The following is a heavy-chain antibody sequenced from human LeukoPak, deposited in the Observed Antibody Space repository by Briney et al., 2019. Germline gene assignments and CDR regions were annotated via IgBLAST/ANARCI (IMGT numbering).Heavy chain of an antibody. CDR1: GYTFTSYD. Sequence: GASVKVSCKASGYTFTSYDINWVRQATGQGLEWMGWMNPNSGNTGYAQKFQGRVTMTRNTSISTAYMELSSLRSEDAAVYYCARGITMIVVALFDPWGQGTLVTVSS. CDR3: ARGITMIVVALFDP. CDR2: MNPNSGNT. J-gene: IGHJ5*02. V-gene: IGHV1-8*01. D-gene: IGHD3-22*01.